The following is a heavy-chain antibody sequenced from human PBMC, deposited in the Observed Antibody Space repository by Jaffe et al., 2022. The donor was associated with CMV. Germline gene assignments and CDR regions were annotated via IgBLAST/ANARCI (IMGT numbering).Heavy chain of an antibody. Sequence: EVQLVESGGVVVQPGGSLRLSCAASGFTFDDYTMHWVRQAPGKGLEWVSLISWDGGSTYYADSVKGRFTISRDNSKNSLYLQMNSLRTEDTALYYCAKRVSPSHAFDIWGQGTMVTVSS. D-gene: IGHD2-8*01. CDR2: ISWDGGST. CDR3: AKRVSPSHAFDI. J-gene: IGHJ3*02. V-gene: IGHV3-43*01. CDR1: GFTFDDYT.